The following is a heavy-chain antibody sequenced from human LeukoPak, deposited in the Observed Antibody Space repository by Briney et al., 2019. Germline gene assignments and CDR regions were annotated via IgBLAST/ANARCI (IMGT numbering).Heavy chain of an antibody. V-gene: IGHV3-20*04. CDR1: GFTFDDYG. CDR2: INWNGGST. CDR3: ARDGRGSSSWYDAFDI. D-gene: IGHD6-13*01. J-gene: IGHJ3*02. Sequence: GGSLRLSCAASGFTFDDYGMSWVRQAPGKGMEWVSGINWNGGSTGYADSVKGRFTISRDNAKNSLYLQMNSLRAEDTALYYCARDGRGSSSWYDAFDIWGQGTMVTVSS.